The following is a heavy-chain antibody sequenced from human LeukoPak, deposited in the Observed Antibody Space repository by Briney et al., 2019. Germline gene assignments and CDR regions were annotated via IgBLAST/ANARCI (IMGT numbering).Heavy chain of an antibody. CDR1: GGSFSGYY. CDR2: INHSGST. J-gene: IGHJ3*02. Sequence: LETLSLTCAVYGGSFSGYYWSWIRQPPGKGLEWIGEINHSGSTNYNPSLKSRVTISVDTSKNQFSLKLSSVTAADTAVYYCARDMVGRAFDIWGQGTMVTVSS. D-gene: IGHD3-10*02. V-gene: IGHV4-34*01. CDR3: ARDMVGRAFDI.